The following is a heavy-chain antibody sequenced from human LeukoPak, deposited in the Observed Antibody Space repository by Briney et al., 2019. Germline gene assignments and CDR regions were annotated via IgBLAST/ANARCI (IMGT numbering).Heavy chain of an antibody. CDR2: IYTSGST. V-gene: IGHV4-4*07. CDR1: GDSISNYY. Sequence: SETLSLTCTVSGDSISNYYWSWIRQPAGKGLEWIGRIYTSGSTNYNPSLKSRVTMSVDTSKNQFSLKLSSATAADTAVYYCARDYEGLDAFDIWGQGTMVTVSS. J-gene: IGHJ3*02. CDR3: ARDYEGLDAFDI. D-gene: IGHD3-16*01.